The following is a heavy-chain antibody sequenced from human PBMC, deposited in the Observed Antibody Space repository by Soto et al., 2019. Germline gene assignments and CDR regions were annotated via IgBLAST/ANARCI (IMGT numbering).Heavy chain of an antibody. J-gene: IGHJ4*02. CDR1: GFTFDDHA. CDR2: ISWDSSKV. Sequence: PGGSLRLSCAGSGFTFDDHAMHWVRQVPGKGLEWVSVISWDSSKVDYADSVKGRFIVSRDNAKNSLYLQMNNLRVEDTALYFCARDFRAAAESTIFEHYFDYWGRGTLVTVSS. D-gene: IGHD3-3*01. V-gene: IGHV3-9*01. CDR3: ARDFRAAAESTIFEHYFDY.